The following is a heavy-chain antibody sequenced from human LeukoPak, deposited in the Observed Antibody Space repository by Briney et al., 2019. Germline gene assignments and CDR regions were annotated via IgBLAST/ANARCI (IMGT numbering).Heavy chain of an antibody. Sequence: PGGSLRLSCAASGFTFSSYGMHWVRQAPGKGLEWVAVIWYDGSNKYYADSVKGRFTISRDNAKNSLYLQMNSLRAEDTAVYYCARGTITYYDFWSGSRAFDIWGQGTMVTVSS. J-gene: IGHJ3*02. D-gene: IGHD3-3*01. CDR3: ARGTITYYDFWSGSRAFDI. CDR1: GFTFSSYG. V-gene: IGHV3-33*01. CDR2: IWYDGSNK.